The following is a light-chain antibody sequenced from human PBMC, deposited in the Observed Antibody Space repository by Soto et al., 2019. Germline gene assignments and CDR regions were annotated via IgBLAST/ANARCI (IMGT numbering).Light chain of an antibody. CDR1: SRDVGGYNY. CDR3: CSYAGSCKGYV. V-gene: IGLV2-11*01. J-gene: IGLJ1*01. Sequence: QSALTQPRSVSASPGQSVTISCTGTSRDVGGYNYVSWYQHHPGKAPKFMIYDVSKRPSGVPDRFSGSKSGNTASLTISGLQADYEADYYCCSYAGSCKGYVFGTGTKLTLL. CDR2: DVS.